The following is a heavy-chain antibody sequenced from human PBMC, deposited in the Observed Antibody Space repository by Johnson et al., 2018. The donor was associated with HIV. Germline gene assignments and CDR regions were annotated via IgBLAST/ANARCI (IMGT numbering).Heavy chain of an antibody. CDR2: INWNGASI. CDR3: ARGIAAAAMTLHAFDI. CDR1: GFTFDDYG. D-gene: IGHD6-13*01. J-gene: IGHJ3*02. Sequence: EVQLVESGGGLVKPGGSLRLSCAASGFTFDDYGVSWVRQAPGKGLEWVSGINWNGASIGYADSVKGRFTISRDNAKNSLYLQMNSLRAEDTALYYCARGIAAAAMTLHAFDIWGQGAVVTVPS. V-gene: IGHV3-20*04.